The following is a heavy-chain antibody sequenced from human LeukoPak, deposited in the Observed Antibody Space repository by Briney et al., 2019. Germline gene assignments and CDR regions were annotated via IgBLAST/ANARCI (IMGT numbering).Heavy chain of an antibody. J-gene: IGHJ2*01. Sequence: ASVKVSCKASGYTFTSYGISWVRQAPGQGLEWMGWISAYNGNTNYAQKLQGRVTMTTDTSTSTAYMEPRSRRSDDTAVYYCAREDWAWRYFDLWGRGTLVTVSS. CDR1: GYTFTSYG. CDR3: AREDWAWRYFDL. D-gene: IGHD1-1*01. CDR2: ISAYNGNT. V-gene: IGHV1-18*01.